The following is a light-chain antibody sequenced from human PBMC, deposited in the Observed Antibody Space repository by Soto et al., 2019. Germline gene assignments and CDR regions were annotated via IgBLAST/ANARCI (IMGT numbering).Light chain of an antibody. CDR3: QQYGSSPPYT. Sequence: EIVLTQSPGTLSLSPGERATLSCRASQSVSSSSLAWYQQKPGQAPRLLIFGASNKATGIPDRFSGSGSGTDFTLTISRLEPEDFVVYYCQQYGSSPPYTFGQGTKVDIK. CDR2: GAS. V-gene: IGKV3-20*01. CDR1: QSVSSSS. J-gene: IGKJ2*01.